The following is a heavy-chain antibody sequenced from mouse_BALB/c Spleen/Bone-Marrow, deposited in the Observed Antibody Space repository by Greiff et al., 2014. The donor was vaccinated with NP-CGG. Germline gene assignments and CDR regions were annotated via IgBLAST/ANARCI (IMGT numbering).Heavy chain of an antibody. CDR2: INPYNGDT. V-gene: IGHV1-37*01. Sequence: VQLKESGPELVKPGASVKISCKASGYSFTGYFMNWVKQSHGKSLEWIGRINPYNGDTFYNLKFKGKATLTVDKSSSTAHMEFLSLTSEDSAVYYCGRRSAIYALDYWGQGTSVTVSS. D-gene: IGHD6-1*01. J-gene: IGHJ4*01. CDR3: GRRSAIYALDY. CDR1: GYSFTGYF.